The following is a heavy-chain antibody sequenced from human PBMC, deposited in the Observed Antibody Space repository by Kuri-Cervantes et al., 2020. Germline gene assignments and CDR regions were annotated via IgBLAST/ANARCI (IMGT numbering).Heavy chain of an antibody. J-gene: IGHJ6*03. Sequence: GESLKISCAASGFMFTSYAMSWVRQTPEKGLEWVSTISAGGGGTNYADSVKGRFIISRDNPRNTLYLEMNSLRSEDTAVYYCASHSGYCSGGSCYSTFSYYYYMDVWGKGTTVTVSS. V-gene: IGHV3-23*01. CDR2: ISAGGGGT. CDR1: GFMFTSYA. CDR3: ASHSGYCSGGSCYSTFSYYYYMDV. D-gene: IGHD2-15*01.